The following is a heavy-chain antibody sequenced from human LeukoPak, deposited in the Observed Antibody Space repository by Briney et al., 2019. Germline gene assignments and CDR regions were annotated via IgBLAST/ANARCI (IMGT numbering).Heavy chain of an antibody. CDR3: ARDVCRGGDCYYFDY. V-gene: IGHV4-4*07. CDR1: GGSISSYY. CDR2: IYTSGST. D-gene: IGHD2-21*02. Sequence: ASETLSLTCTVSGGSISSYYWSWIRQPAGKGLEWIGRIYTSGSTNYNPSLKSRITMSVDTSKNQFSLKLSSVTAADTAVYYCARDVCRGGDCYYFDYWGQGTLVTVSS. J-gene: IGHJ4*02.